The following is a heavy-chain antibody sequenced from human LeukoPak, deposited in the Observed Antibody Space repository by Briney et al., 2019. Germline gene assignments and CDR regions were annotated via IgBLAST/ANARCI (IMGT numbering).Heavy chain of an antibody. Sequence: SETLSLTCAVYGGSFSGYYWSWICQPPGKGLEWIGEINHRGSTNYNPSLKSRVTISVDTSKNQFSLKLSSVTAADTAVYYCASGRVAAAGTWDYYYYYMDVWGKGTTVTISS. CDR2: INHRGST. CDR3: ASGRVAAAGTWDYYYYYMDV. V-gene: IGHV4-34*01. CDR1: GGSFSGYY. D-gene: IGHD6-13*01. J-gene: IGHJ6*03.